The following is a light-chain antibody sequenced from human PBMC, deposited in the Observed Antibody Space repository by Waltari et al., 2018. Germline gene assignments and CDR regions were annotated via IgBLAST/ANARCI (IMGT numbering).Light chain of an antibody. J-gene: IGKJ2*01. Sequence: DIQMTQSPSTLSASVGDRVTISCRASQSVGTWLAWYQQKPGEAPKLLIYMASSLESGVPSRFSGSGSGTEFTLTSSGLHPDDFATYSCQQYSSFATFGQGTKVDFK. CDR2: MAS. CDR3: QQYSSFAT. V-gene: IGKV1-5*03. CDR1: QSVGTW.